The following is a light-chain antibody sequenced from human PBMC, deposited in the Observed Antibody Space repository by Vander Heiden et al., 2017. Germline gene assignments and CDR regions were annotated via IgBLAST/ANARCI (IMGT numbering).Light chain of an antibody. Sequence: DIQNTQSPSTLSASVGDRVTITCRASQSISSWLAWYQQKPGKAPKLLIYKASSLESGVPSRFSGSGSGTEFTLTISSLQPDDFATYYCQQYNSYPYTFGQGTKLEIK. CDR1: QSISSW. J-gene: IGKJ2*01. V-gene: IGKV1-5*03. CDR3: QQYNSYPYT. CDR2: KAS.